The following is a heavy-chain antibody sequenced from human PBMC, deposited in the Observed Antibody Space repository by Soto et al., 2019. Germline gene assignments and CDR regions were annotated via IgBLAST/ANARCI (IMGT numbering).Heavy chain of an antibody. J-gene: IGHJ6*01. D-gene: IGHD6-19*01. V-gene: IGHV1-69*12. CDR1: GGTFSNYA. CDR2: IMPMFGRA. Sequence: QVQLVQSGAEVKKPGSSVKVSCKASGGTFSNYALSWVRQAPGQGLEWMGGIMPMFGRADYAPKFQGRVTITANESASTAHMDLSSMRSEDTAVYYCASWLKEAGIGGIYYYGMDVWGQGATVTVSS. CDR3: ASWLKEAGIGGIYYYGMDV.